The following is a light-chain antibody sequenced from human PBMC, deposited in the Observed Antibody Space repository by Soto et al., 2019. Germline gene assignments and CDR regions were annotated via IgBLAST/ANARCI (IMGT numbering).Light chain of an antibody. CDR1: QSVRSNF. J-gene: IGKJ2*01. V-gene: IGKV3-20*01. CDR3: QQYAGSPRT. Sequence: EFVPTQYPCTRSLSQGDTATLFCRASQSVRSNFLAWYQHKPGQAPRLLIHDAYSRATGIPDRFSGSGSDRDFTLTISRLEPEDFAVYYCQQYAGSPRTFGQGTKVEIK. CDR2: DAY.